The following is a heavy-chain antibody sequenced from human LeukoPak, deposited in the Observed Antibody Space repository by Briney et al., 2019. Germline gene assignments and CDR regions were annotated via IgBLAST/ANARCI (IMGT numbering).Heavy chain of an antibody. Sequence: PGGSLRLSCAASGFTFSSHAMHWVRQAPGKGLEWVAVISYDGSNKYYADSVKGRFTISRDNSKNTLYLQMNSLRAEDTAVYYCAKDRYYYGSGIPHDWGQGTLVTVSS. CDR3: AKDRYYYGSGIPHD. D-gene: IGHD3-10*01. V-gene: IGHV3-30-3*01. CDR1: GFTFSSHA. J-gene: IGHJ4*02. CDR2: ISYDGSNK.